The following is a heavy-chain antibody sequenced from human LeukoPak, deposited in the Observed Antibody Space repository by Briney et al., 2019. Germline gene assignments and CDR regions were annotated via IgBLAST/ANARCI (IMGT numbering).Heavy chain of an antibody. CDR2: ISTHGSII. J-gene: IGHJ6*03. CDR1: GFTFSNAW. CDR3: ARGGYSYGYYYYYYMDV. Sequence: PGGSLRLSCAASGFTFSNAWMSWVRQAPGKGLGWVSYISTHGSIIYYADSVKGRFTISRDNAKNSLYLQMNSLRAEDTAVYYCARGGYSYGYYYYYYMDVWGKGTTVTVSS. V-gene: IGHV3-11*04. D-gene: IGHD5-18*01.